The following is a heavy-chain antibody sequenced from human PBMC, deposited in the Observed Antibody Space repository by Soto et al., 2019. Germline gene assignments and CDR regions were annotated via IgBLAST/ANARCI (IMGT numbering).Heavy chain of an antibody. Sequence: ASVKVSCKASGGTFSSYTISWVRQAPGQGLEWMGRIIPILGIANYAQKFQGRVTITADKSTSTAYMELSSLRSEDTAVYYCARLLDCSSTRCAVAYSGQGTLVTVSS. CDR2: IIPILGIA. CDR3: ARLLDCSSTRCAVAY. D-gene: IGHD2-2*01. CDR1: GGTFSSYT. J-gene: IGHJ4*02. V-gene: IGHV1-69*02.